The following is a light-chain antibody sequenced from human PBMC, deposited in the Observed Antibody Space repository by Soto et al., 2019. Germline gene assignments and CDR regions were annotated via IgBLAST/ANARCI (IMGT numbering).Light chain of an antibody. J-gene: IGKJ2*01. CDR3: QQRSDWQYT. CDR2: DAT. V-gene: IGKV3-11*01. Sequence: EVVLTQSPATLSLSPGERATLSCRASQRITSYLAWYQQRPGQAPRLLMYDATNRASGVPARFSGSKSGTDITLTISSLQPEDFAVYFCQQRSDWQYTFGQGTKVE. CDR1: QRITSY.